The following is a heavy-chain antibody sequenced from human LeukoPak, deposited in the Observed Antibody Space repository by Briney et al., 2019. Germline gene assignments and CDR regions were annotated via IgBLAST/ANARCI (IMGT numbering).Heavy chain of an antibody. D-gene: IGHD2-15*01. J-gene: IGHJ5*02. CDR1: GYTFTSYG. CDR3: ARGALARRVGGTGQHNWFDP. V-gene: IGHV1-18*01. Sequence: GASVKVSCKASGYTFTSYGISWVRQAPGQGLEWMGWISAYNGNTNYAQKLQGRVTMTTDTSTSTAYMELRSLRSDDTAVYYCARGALARRVGGTGQHNWFDPWGQGTLVTVSS. CDR2: ISAYNGNT.